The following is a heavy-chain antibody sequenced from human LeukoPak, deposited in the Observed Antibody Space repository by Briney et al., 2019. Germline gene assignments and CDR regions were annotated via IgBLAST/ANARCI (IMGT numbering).Heavy chain of an antibody. J-gene: IGHJ4*02. V-gene: IGHV3-30*18. CDR3: AKDRAGNSWNFDY. Sequence: GGSLRLSCAASGFTFSTYDMHWVRQAPGKGLEWVAVISYDRSNKYYADSVKGRFTISRDTSNKMVYLQMNSLRTEDMAVYYCAKDRAGNSWNFDYWGQGILVAVSS. CDR1: GFTFSTYD. CDR2: ISYDRSNK. D-gene: IGHD6-13*01.